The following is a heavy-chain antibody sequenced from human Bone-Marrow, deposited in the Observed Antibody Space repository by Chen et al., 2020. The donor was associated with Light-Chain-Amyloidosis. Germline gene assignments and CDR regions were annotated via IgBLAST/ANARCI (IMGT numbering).Heavy chain of an antibody. D-gene: IGHD5-12*01. Sequence: VQLEQSGPEVKKPGESPKISRKGSGYTFPNYWIGWVRQMPGKGLEWMGVIYPDDSDARYSPSFEGQVTISADKSITTAYLQWRSLKASDTAMYYCARRRDGYNFDYWGQGTLVTVSS. CDR2: IYPDDSDA. CDR1: GYTFPNYW. V-gene: IGHV5-51*01. CDR3: ARRRDGYNFDY. J-gene: IGHJ4*02.